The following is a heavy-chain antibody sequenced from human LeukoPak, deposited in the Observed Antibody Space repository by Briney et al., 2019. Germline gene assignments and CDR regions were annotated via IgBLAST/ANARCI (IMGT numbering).Heavy chain of an antibody. CDR3: ARDITGTMVRGVMTY. CDR2: INPSGGST. V-gene: IGHV1-46*01. Sequence: ASVKVSCKASGYTFTSYYMHWVRQAPGQGLEWMGIINPSGGSTSYAQKFQGRVTMTRDTSTSTVYMELSSLRSEDTAVYYCARDITGTMVRGVMTYWGQGTLVTVSS. D-gene: IGHD3-10*01. J-gene: IGHJ4*02. CDR1: GYTFTSYY.